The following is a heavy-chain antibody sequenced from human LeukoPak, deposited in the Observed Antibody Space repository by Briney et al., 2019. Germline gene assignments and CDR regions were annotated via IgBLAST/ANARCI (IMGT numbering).Heavy chain of an antibody. CDR3: ARDPANYGSRYYFDY. Sequence: SETLSLTCTVSGGSISSYYWSWIRQPAGEGLKWIGRIYTSGSTNYNPSLKSRVTMSVDTSKNQFSLKLSSVTAAETAVYYCARDPANYGSRYYFDYWGQGTLVTVSS. J-gene: IGHJ4*02. CDR2: IYTSGST. D-gene: IGHD3-10*01. V-gene: IGHV4-4*07. CDR1: GGSISSYY.